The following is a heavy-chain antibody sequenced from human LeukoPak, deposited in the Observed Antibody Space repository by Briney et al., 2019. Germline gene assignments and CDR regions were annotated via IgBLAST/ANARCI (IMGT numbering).Heavy chain of an antibody. V-gene: IGHV3-23*01. D-gene: IGHD2-15*01. CDR1: GFTFSDYY. CDR3: AKVPRPYCSGGSCYHFNY. Sequence: GGSLRLSCAASGFTFSDYYMSWIRQAPGKGLEWVSLISSSGGTTYCADSVKGRFTISRDNSKNTVYLQVNSLRAEDTAVYFCAKVPRPYCSGGSCYHFNYWGQGTLVTVSS. CDR2: ISSSGGTT. J-gene: IGHJ4*02.